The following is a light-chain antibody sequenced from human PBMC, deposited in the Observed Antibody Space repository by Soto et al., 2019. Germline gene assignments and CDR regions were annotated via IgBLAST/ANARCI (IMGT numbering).Light chain of an antibody. CDR2: AAS. J-gene: IGKJ4*01. V-gene: IGKV1-27*01. Sequence: DIQMTQSPSSLSASVGDRVTITCRASQGISNYLAWYEQKPGKVPKLLIYAASTLQSGVPSRFSGSGSRTDFTLTISSLQPEDVGTYYCKKYNRASFTFGGGTKVEIK. CDR1: QGISNY. CDR3: KKYNRASFT.